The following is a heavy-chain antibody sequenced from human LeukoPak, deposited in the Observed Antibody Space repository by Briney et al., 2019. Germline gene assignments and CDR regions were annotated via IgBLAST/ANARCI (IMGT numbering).Heavy chain of an antibody. CDR1: GFTFSGYA. J-gene: IGHJ4*02. CDR2: ISGSGGST. Sequence: GGSLRLSCAASGFTFSGYAMSWVRQAPGKGLEWVSAISGSGGSTYYADSVKGRFTISRDNSKNTLYLQMNSLRAEDTAVYYCAKEYVKWGSSWYFDYWGQGTLVTVSS. V-gene: IGHV3-23*01. CDR3: AKEYVKWGSSWYFDY. D-gene: IGHD6-13*01.